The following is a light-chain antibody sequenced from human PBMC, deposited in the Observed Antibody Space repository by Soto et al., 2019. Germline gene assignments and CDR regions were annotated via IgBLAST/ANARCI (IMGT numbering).Light chain of an antibody. CDR1: QSINIW. Sequence: DIQLTQSPSTLSASVGARITLTCRASQSINIWLAWYQQTPGKAPKILIFDASRLATGVPSRFSGSGSGTEFTLTISGLQADDFATYYCQQYNGYSTWTFGEGTRVETK. CDR2: DAS. V-gene: IGKV1-5*01. CDR3: QQYNGYSTWT. J-gene: IGKJ1*01.